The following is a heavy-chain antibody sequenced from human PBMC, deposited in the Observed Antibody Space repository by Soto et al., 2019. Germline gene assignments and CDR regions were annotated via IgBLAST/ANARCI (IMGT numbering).Heavy chain of an antibody. Sequence: PGGSLRLSCAASGFTFSSYAMHWVRQAPGKGLEWVAVISYDGSNKYYADSVKGRFTISRDNSKNTLYLQMNSLRAEDTAVYYCARDYYYDSSGYLFDPWGQGTLVTVSS. CDR3: ARDYYYDSSGYLFDP. V-gene: IGHV3-30-3*01. J-gene: IGHJ5*02. CDR1: GFTFSSYA. D-gene: IGHD3-22*01. CDR2: ISYDGSNK.